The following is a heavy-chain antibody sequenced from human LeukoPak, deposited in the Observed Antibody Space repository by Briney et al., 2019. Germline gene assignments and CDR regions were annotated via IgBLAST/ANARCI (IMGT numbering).Heavy chain of an antibody. CDR1: GGSISSYY. CDR3: ARASEGIGFFDY. V-gene: IGHV4-59*01. D-gene: IGHD2-2*03. Sequence: SETLSLTCTVSGGSISSYYWSWIRQPPGKGLEWIGYIYHNGKTNYNPSLTSRVTISLDKSKNQFSLTLDSVTPRDTAVYYCARASEGIGFFDYWGQGSLVTVSS. CDR2: IYHNGKT. J-gene: IGHJ4*02.